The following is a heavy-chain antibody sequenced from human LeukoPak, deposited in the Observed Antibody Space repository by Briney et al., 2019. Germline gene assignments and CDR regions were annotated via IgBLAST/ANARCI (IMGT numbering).Heavy chain of an antibody. Sequence: GASVKVSCKASGYNFTGYYMHWVRQAPGQGLEWMGWINPNSGGTNYAQKFQGRVTMTRDTSISTAYMELSRLRSDDTAVYYCARDLYCSSTSCPTRYYYGMDVWGQGTTVTVSS. CDR1: GYNFTGYY. D-gene: IGHD2-2*01. CDR3: ARDLYCSSTSCPTRYYYGMDV. CDR2: INPNSGGT. V-gene: IGHV1-2*02. J-gene: IGHJ6*02.